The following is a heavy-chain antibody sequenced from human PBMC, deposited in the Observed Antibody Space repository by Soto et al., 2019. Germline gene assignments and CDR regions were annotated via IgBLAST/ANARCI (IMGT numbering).Heavy chain of an antibody. CDR2: ISVDNGNT. J-gene: IGHJ4*02. Sequence: QIHLVQSGAEVKMPGASVKVSCMASGYIFSDYGISWVRQAPGQGLEWMGWISVDNGNTNIAQKFQGRASMTTDTPTRTAYMELRGLRSDDTAVYYCARYLPFGSGTYFNYFDYWGKGTLVTVSS. CDR3: ARYLPFGSGTYFNYFDY. D-gene: IGHD3-10*01. CDR1: GYIFSDYG. V-gene: IGHV1-18*01.